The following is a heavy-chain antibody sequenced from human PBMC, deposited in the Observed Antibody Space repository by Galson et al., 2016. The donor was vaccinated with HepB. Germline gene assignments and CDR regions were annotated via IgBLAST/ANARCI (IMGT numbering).Heavy chain of an antibody. CDR2: IWYDGSNK. V-gene: IGHV3-33*01. CDR3: SRVLGGTSNGYFDL. Sequence: SLRLSCAASGLTFSSYGMHWVRQAPGKGLEWVALIWYDGSNKYYADSVKGRFTISRDNSKNTLYMQMDRLRAGDTDVYYCSRVLGGTSNGYFDLWGQGTLVTVSS. CDR1: GLTFSSYG. J-gene: IGHJ4*02. D-gene: IGHD3-10*01.